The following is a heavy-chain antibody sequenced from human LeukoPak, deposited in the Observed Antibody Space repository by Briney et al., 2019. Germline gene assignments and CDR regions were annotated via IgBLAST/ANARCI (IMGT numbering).Heavy chain of an antibody. Sequence: GGSLRLSCAASGFTFSNYWMHWVRQAPGKGLVWVSLINNDGSSTNYADSVKGRFTNYRDNAKNTLYLQMNSLRAEDTAVYYCARDYGDAFYVWGQGRMVTVSS. J-gene: IGHJ3*01. CDR3: ARDYGDAFYV. CDR1: GFTFSNYW. V-gene: IGHV3-74*01. D-gene: IGHD4-17*01. CDR2: INNDGSST.